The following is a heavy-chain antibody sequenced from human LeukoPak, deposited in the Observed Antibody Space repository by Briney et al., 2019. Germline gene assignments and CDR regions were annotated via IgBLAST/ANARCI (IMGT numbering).Heavy chain of an antibody. J-gene: IGHJ4*02. Sequence: PGGSLRLSCAASGFTFSSYSMNWVRQAPGKGLEWVSSISSSSSYIYYADSVKGRFTISRDNAKNSLYPQMNSLRAEDTAVYYCARVPGAYYFDYWGQGTLVTVSS. CDR1: GFTFSSYS. V-gene: IGHV3-21*01. CDR2: ISSSSSYI. CDR3: ARVPGAYYFDY. D-gene: IGHD4/OR15-4a*01.